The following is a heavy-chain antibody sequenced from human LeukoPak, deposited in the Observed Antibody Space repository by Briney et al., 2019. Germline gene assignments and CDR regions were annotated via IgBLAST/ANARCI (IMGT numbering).Heavy chain of an antibody. V-gene: IGHV3-11*04. CDR1: GFTVSSNY. Sequence: GGSLRLSCAASGFTVSSNYMSWVRQAPGKGLEWVSYISSSGSTIYYADSVKGRFTISRDNAKNSLYLQMNSLRAEDTAVYYCARDYGGSSPFDYWGQGTLVTVSS. CDR2: ISSSGSTI. J-gene: IGHJ4*02. CDR3: ARDYGGSSPFDY. D-gene: IGHD4-23*01.